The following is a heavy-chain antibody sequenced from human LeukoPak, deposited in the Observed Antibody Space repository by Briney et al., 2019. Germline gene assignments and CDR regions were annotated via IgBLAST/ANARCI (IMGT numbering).Heavy chain of an antibody. D-gene: IGHD2-2*01. Sequence: SETLSLTCTVSGGSISTSYWSWIRQPPGKGLEWIGYIYYSGSTYYNPSLKSRVTISVDTSKNQFSLKLSSVTAADTAVYYCARVASPQVVPAANFDYWGQGTLVTVSS. V-gene: IGHV4-59*06. J-gene: IGHJ4*02. CDR3: ARVASPQVVPAANFDY. CDR2: IYYSGST. CDR1: GGSISTSY.